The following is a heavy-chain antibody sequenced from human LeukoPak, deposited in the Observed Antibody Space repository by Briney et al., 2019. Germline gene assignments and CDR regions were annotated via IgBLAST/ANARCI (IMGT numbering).Heavy chain of an antibody. CDR3: ARTSPSGVFDY. D-gene: IGHD3-3*01. CDR2: IYHSGST. J-gene: IGHJ4*02. V-gene: IGHV4-30-2*01. CDR1: GGSISSGGYS. Sequence: SETLSLTCAVSGGSISSGGYSWSWIRQPLGKGLEWIGYIYHSGSTYYNPSLKSRVTISVDRSKNQFSLKLSSVTAADTAVYYCARTSPSGVFDYWGQGTLVTVSS.